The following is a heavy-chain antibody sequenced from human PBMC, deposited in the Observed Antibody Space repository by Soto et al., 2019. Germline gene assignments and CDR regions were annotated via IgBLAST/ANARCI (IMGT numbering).Heavy chain of an antibody. V-gene: IGHV1-69*02. CDR3: ARGTRVLRYFDWLPDAFDI. D-gene: IGHD3-9*01. Sequence: QVQLVQSGAEVKKPGSSVKVSCKASGGTFSSYTISWVRQAPGQGLEWMGRIIPILGIANYAQKFQGRVTITADKSTSTAYMELSSLGSEDTAVYYCARGTRVLRYFDWLPDAFDIWGQGTMVTVSS. CDR1: GGTFSSYT. CDR2: IIPILGIA. J-gene: IGHJ3*02.